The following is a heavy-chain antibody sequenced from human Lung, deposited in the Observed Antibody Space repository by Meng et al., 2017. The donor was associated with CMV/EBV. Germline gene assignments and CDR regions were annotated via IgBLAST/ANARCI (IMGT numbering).Heavy chain of an antibody. CDR2: IYYNGGT. J-gene: IGHJ4*02. V-gene: IGHV4-39*01. D-gene: IGHD6-19*01. CDR3: ATTSSGWFNYFDS. CDR1: GGSISSSSHY. Sequence: SXTXSLXCTVSGGSISSSSHYWGWIRQPPGKGLEWIATIYYNGGTSYNPSLKSRVTISLDTSKNQFSLKLNSVTAADTAVYYCATTSSGWFNYFDSWGQGTXVTGAS.